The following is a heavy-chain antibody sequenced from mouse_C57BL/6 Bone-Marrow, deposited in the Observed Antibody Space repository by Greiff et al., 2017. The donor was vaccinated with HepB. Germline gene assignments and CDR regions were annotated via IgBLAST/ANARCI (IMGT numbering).Heavy chain of an antibody. V-gene: IGHV1-81*01. CDR1: GYTFTSYG. D-gene: IGHD1-1*01. Sequence: VQLQQSGAELARPGASVKLSCKASGYTFTSYGISWVKQRTGQGLEWIGEIYPRSGNTYYNETFKGKATLTADKASSTAYMELRSLTSEDSAVYFGARANYYGSSYEDAMDYWGQGTSVTVSS. CDR2: IYPRSGNT. CDR3: ARANYYGSSYEDAMDY. J-gene: IGHJ4*01.